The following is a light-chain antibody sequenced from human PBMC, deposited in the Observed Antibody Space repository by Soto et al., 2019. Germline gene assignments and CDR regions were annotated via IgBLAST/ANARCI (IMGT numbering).Light chain of an antibody. CDR1: QNINNNY. Sequence: VLTQSPGTLSLSPGGRATLSCRTSQNINNNYLAWYQHKPGQAPRLLIYDASLRATGVPDRFSGSGSGTDFTLTITRLEPDDYEVSYCQHHGISHITFGQGTRLEIK. J-gene: IGKJ5*01. V-gene: IGKV3-20*01. CDR3: QHHGISHIT. CDR2: DAS.